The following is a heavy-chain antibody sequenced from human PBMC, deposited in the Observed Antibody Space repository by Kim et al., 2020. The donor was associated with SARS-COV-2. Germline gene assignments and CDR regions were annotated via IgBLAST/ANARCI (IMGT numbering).Heavy chain of an antibody. D-gene: IGHD3-22*01. J-gene: IGHJ3*02. Sequence: SETLSLTCTVSGYSVSSDYCWGWIRQPPGKGLEWIGTIYHSGSTYYNPPLKSRVTISVDTSKNQFSLKLSSVTAADTAVYYCARGYYYDTSGYPDAFDIWGQGTMVTVSS. V-gene: IGHV4-38-2*02. CDR2: IYHSGST. CDR1: GYSVSSDYC. CDR3: ARGYYYDTSGYPDAFDI.